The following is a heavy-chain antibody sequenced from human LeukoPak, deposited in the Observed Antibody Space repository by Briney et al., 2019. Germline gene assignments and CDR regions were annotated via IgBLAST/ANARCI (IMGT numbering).Heavy chain of an antibody. Sequence: PSETLSLTCAVHGGSFSGYYWSWIRQPPGKGLEWIGEINHSGSTNYNPSLESRVTISIDTSKNQFSLKLSSLTAADTAVYYCATCPITADGAVDYWGQGIRVTVSS. D-gene: IGHD6-13*01. J-gene: IGHJ4*02. CDR1: GGSFSGYY. CDR3: ATCPITADGAVDY. CDR2: INHSGST. V-gene: IGHV4-34*01.